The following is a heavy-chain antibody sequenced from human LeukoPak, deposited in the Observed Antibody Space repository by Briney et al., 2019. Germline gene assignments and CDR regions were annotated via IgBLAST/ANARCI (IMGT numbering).Heavy chain of an antibody. Sequence: ASVKVSCKASGYTFTGYYMHWVRQAPGQGLEWMGWINPNSGGTNYAQKFQGRVTMTRDTSISTAYMDLSRLRSDDTAVYYCARGSIVGATFDYFDYWGQGTLVTVSS. CDR3: ARGSIVGATFDYFDY. CDR1: GYTFTGYY. CDR2: INPNSGGT. V-gene: IGHV1-2*02. D-gene: IGHD1-26*01. J-gene: IGHJ4*02.